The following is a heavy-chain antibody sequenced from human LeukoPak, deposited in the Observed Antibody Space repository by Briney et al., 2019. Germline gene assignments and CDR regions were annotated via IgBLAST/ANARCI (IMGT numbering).Heavy chain of an antibody. J-gene: IGHJ3*02. CDR3: ARHRLTSRTAAPDDAFDI. D-gene: IGHD6-13*01. V-gene: IGHV5-51*01. CDR2: IYPGDSDT. CDR1: GYSFTSYW. Sequence: GESLKISCKGSGYSFTSYWIGWVRQMPGKVLEWMGIIYPGDSDTRYSPSFQGQVTISADKSISTAYLQWSSLKASDTAMYYCARHRLTSRTAAPDDAFDIWGRGTMVTVSS.